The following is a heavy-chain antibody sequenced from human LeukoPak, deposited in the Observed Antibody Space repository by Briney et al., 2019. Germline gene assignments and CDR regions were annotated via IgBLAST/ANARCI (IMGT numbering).Heavy chain of an antibody. CDR2: ITGRSDKT. V-gene: IGHV3-23*01. Sequence: GGSLRLSCAASGFNFTKYDMTWARQAPGKGLEWVSTITGRSDKTYYTDSVKGRFVTSRDNSKDTLYLQMNSLRAEDTALYYCAKGGWLDDLGQGALVTVSS. J-gene: IGHJ4*02. CDR1: GFNFTKYD. D-gene: IGHD6-19*01. CDR3: AKGGWLDD.